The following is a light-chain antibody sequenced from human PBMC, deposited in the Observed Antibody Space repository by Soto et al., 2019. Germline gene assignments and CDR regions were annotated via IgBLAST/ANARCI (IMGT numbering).Light chain of an antibody. Sequence: QSVLTQPASVSGSPGQSITISCTGTSSDVGNGYDSVSWYQQHPGKAPKLMIYEVTNRPSGVSSRFSGSKSGNTASLTISGLQAEDEAYYYCSSYTGSVAPYFFGTWTKVTVL. CDR1: SSDVGNGYDS. CDR2: EVT. CDR3: SSYTGSVAPYF. V-gene: IGLV2-14*01. J-gene: IGLJ1*01.